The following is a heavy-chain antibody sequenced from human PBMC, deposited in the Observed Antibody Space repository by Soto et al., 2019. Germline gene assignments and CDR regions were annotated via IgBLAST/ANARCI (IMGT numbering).Heavy chain of an antibody. J-gene: IGHJ4*02. CDR2: ISGSGGST. CDR3: AKGSAVAGGLDDY. V-gene: IGHV3-23*01. Sequence: EVQLLESGGGLVQPGGSLRLSCAASGFTFSSYAMSWVRQAPGKGLEWVSAISGSGGSTYYADSVKGRFTISRDNSKNTLDLQMNSLRAEDTAVYYCAKGSAVAGGLDDYWGQGTLVTVSS. CDR1: GFTFSSYA. D-gene: IGHD6-19*01.